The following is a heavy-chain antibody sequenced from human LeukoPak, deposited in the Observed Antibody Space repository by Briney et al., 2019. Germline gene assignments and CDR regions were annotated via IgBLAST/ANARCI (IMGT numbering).Heavy chain of an antibody. CDR3: ARAYCSAGDCYEFDY. CDR2: INPSGGTT. CDR1: GYIFTGYC. Sequence: GASVKVSCKASGYIFTGYCMHWVRQAPGQGLEWMGIINPSGGTTSYAQKFQGRVTMTRDTSTSTVYMELSRLTSDDTAMYYCARAYCSAGDCYEFDYWGQVTLVTVSS. V-gene: IGHV1-46*01. J-gene: IGHJ4*02. D-gene: IGHD2-15*01.